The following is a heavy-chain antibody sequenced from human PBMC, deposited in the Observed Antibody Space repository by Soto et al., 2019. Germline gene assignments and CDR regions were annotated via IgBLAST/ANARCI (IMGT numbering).Heavy chain of an antibody. Sequence: QVKLVQSGAEVKKPGSSVEVSCKASGGTFSSYAISWVRQAPGQGLEWMGGIIPIFGTANYAQKFQGRVTITADESTSTAYMELSSLRSEDTAVYYCARAESHNLEMATYNSGMDVWGQGTTVTVSS. J-gene: IGHJ6*02. CDR3: ARAESHNLEMATYNSGMDV. CDR1: GGTFSSYA. D-gene: IGHD5-12*01. CDR2: IIPIFGTA. V-gene: IGHV1-69*12.